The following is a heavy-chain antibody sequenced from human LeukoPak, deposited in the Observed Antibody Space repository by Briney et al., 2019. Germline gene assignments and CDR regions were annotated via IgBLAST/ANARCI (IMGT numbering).Heavy chain of an antibody. J-gene: IGHJ4*02. CDR2: IIPIFGSA. CDR3: ARAGCSGGSCYHYFFEY. V-gene: IGHV1-69*13. Sequence: GASVTVSCKASGGTFSSYAITWVRQAPGQGLEWMGGIIPIFGSANYAQKFQGRVTITADESTNTAYMELSSLRSEDTAVYYCARAGCSGGSCYHYFFEYWGQGTLVTVSS. D-gene: IGHD2-15*01. CDR1: GGTFSSYA.